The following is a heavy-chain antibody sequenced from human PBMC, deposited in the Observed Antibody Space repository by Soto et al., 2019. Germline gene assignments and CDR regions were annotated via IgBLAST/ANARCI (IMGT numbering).Heavy chain of an antibody. V-gene: IGHV4-59*11. J-gene: IGHJ3*02. CDR3: AREGPLSGDAFDI. Sequence: SSETLSLTCSVSGGSIISHLWSWIRQPPGKGLEWIGYISHSGSTTHNPSLKSRVIISVDISKNQVSLQLRSVTAADTAVYYCAREGPLSGDAFDIWGRGTMVTVSS. CDR2: ISHSGST. CDR1: GGSIISHL.